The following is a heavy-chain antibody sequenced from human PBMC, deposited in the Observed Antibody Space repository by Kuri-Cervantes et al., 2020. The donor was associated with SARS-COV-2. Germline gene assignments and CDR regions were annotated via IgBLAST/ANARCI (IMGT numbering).Heavy chain of an antibody. CDR1: GFTFSSYS. D-gene: IGHD2-21*01. Sequence: GESLKISCAASGFTFSSYSMNWVRQAPGKGLEWVSYISSSSSTIYYADSVKGRFTISRDNAKNSLYLQMNSLRGEDTAVYYCARVAGEGPIYYYYMDVWGKGTTVTVSS. CDR2: ISSSSSTI. CDR3: ARVAGEGPIYYYYMDV. J-gene: IGHJ6*03. V-gene: IGHV3-48*01.